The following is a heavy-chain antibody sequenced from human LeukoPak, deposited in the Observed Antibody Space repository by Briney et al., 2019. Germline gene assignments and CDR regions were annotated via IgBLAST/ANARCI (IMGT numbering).Heavy chain of an antibody. V-gene: IGHV1-46*01. Sequence: ASVKVSCKASGYTFTSYYMHWVRQAPGQGLEWIGIINPSGGSTSYAQKFQGRVTMTRDTSTSTVYMELSSLRSEDTAVYYCARGLVGATREHYFDYWGQGILVTVSS. D-gene: IGHD1-26*01. CDR3: ARGLVGATREHYFDY. CDR1: GYTFTSYY. CDR2: INPSGGST. J-gene: IGHJ4*02.